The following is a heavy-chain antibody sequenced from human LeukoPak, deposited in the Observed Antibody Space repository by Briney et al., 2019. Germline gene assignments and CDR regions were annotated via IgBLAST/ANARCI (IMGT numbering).Heavy chain of an antibody. CDR1: GFTFSSYA. J-gene: IGHJ5*02. D-gene: IGHD1-26*01. CDR2: ISGSGGST. CDR3: AKDRSGAPDWFDP. V-gene: IGHV3-23*01. Sequence: GGSLRLSCAVSGFTFSSYAMSWVRQAPGKGLEWVSAISGSGGSTYYADSVKGRFTISRDNSKHTLYLQRNRLRAEDTAVYYCAKDRSGAPDWFDPWGQGTLVTVSS.